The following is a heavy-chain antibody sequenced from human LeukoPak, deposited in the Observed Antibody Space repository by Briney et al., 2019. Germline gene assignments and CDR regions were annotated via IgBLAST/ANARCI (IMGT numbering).Heavy chain of an antibody. CDR2: ISSSGSTI. V-gene: IGHV3-11*01. CDR3: ARVGRSSWYTSWSEYFQH. J-gene: IGHJ1*01. CDR1: GFTFSDYY. D-gene: IGHD6-13*01. Sequence: GGSLRPSCAASGFTFSDYYMSWIRQAPGKGLEWVSYISSSGSTIYYADSVKGRFTISRDNAKNSLYLQMNSLRAEDTAVYYCARVGRSSWYTSWSEYFQHWGQGTLVTVSS.